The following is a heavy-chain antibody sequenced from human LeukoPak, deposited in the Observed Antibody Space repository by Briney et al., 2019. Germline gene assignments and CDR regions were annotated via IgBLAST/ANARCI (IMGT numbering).Heavy chain of an antibody. Sequence: SETLSLTCTVSGGSISSGGYYWSWIRQHPGTGLEWIGYIYYSGSTYYNPSLKSRVTISVDTSKNQFSLKLSSVTAADTAVYYCASLPQTEYQLLHPSDAFDIWGHGTMVTVSS. CDR3: ASLPQTEYQLLHPSDAFDI. D-gene: IGHD2-2*02. CDR2: IYYSGST. CDR1: GGSISSGGYY. J-gene: IGHJ3*02. V-gene: IGHV4-31*03.